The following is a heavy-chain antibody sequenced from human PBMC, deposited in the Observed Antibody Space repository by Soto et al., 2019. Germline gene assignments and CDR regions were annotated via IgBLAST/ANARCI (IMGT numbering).Heavy chain of an antibody. CDR3: AREKINNDYDRSAYSFDY. J-gene: IGHJ4*01. D-gene: IGHD3-22*01. CDR2: IYPSGGGV. CDR1: GYNFTTYY. V-gene: IGHV1-46*01. Sequence: ASVKVSCKASGYNFTTYYIHWVRQAPGRGLEWMGIIYPSGGGVEHAPNFQGRVTMTRDTSTSTVYMEVSSLRSEDTAMYYCAREKINNDYDRSAYSFDYWGQGNLVTAS.